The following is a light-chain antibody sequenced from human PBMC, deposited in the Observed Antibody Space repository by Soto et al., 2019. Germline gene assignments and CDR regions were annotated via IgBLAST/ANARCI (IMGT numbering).Light chain of an antibody. Sequence: QSVITEPPSVSGAPGQRVSISCTGSTSNIGAPYDVHWYQHLPGTAPKLPIYGDNNRPSGVPDRFSGSKSGTSASLAITRLQAEDEADYYCQSYDISLHNYVFGTGTKVTVL. CDR1: TSNIGAPYD. CDR3: QSYDISLHNYV. CDR2: GDN. J-gene: IGLJ1*01. V-gene: IGLV1-40*01.